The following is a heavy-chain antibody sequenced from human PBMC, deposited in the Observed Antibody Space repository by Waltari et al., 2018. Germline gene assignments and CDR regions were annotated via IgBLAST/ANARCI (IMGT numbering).Heavy chain of an antibody. J-gene: IGHJ5*02. CDR3: ARAINELGMPFFP. V-gene: IGHV4-59*01. Sequence: VQLVESGGGLAQPGGSLTLSCVASGFTFSTYSMNWVRQTPGRGLEWIGYIYYSGSTNYNPSLKSRVTISVDTSKNQFSLKLSSVTAADTAVYYCARAINELGMPFFPWGQGTLVTVSS. D-gene: IGHD7-27*01. CDR1: GFTFSTYS. CDR2: IYYSGST.